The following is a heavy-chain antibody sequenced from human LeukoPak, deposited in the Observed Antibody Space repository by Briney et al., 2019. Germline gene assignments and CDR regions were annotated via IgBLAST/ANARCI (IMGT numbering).Heavy chain of an antibody. CDR2: ISGTGGST. V-gene: IGHV3-23*01. CDR3: ATGFRYFDS. Sequence: GGSLRLSCAASGFTYSSFAMDWVRQAPGKGLEWVSAISGTGGSTYYADSVKGRFTISRDNTKNTLYLQMNSLRAEDTAVYFCATGFRYFDSWGQGALVTVSP. J-gene: IGHJ4*02. CDR1: GFTYSSFA.